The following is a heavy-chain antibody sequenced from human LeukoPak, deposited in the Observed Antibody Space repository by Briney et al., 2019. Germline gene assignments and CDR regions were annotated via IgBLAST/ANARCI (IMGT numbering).Heavy chain of an antibody. Sequence: PGGSLRLSCAASGFTFSSYGMHWVRQAPGKGLEWVAFIRYDGSNKYYADSAKGRFTISRDNSKNTLYLQMNSLRAEDTAVYYCAKDQNTWFGEFDYWGQGTLVTVSS. D-gene: IGHD3-10*01. CDR3: AKDQNTWFGEFDY. CDR2: IRYDGSNK. CDR1: GFTFSSYG. J-gene: IGHJ4*02. V-gene: IGHV3-30*02.